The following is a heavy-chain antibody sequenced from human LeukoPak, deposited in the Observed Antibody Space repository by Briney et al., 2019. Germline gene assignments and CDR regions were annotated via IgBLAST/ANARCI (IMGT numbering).Heavy chain of an antibody. Sequence: QPGGSLRLSCAASGFTFSSYAMSWVRQAPGKGLEWVSAISGSGGSTYYADSVKGRFTISRDNSKNTVYLQMNSLRAEDTAVYYCAKDSETYYDFWSGSQGHWGQGTLVTVSS. CDR3: AKDSETYYDFWSGSQGH. J-gene: IGHJ4*02. D-gene: IGHD3-3*01. CDR2: ISGSGGST. CDR1: GFTFSSYA. V-gene: IGHV3-23*01.